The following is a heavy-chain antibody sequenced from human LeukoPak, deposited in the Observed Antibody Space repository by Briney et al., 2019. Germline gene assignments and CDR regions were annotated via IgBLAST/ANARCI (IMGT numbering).Heavy chain of an antibody. CDR2: ISGSGGST. Sequence: GGSLRLSCAASGFTFSSYAMSWVRQAPGKGLEWVSAISGSGGSTYYADSVKGRFTISRDNSKNTLYLQMNSLRAEDTAVYYCAKDFSRYGDYEDYYYYYGMDVWGQGTTVTVSS. D-gene: IGHD4-17*01. J-gene: IGHJ6*02. V-gene: IGHV3-23*01. CDR3: AKDFSRYGDYEDYYYYYGMDV. CDR1: GFTFSSYA.